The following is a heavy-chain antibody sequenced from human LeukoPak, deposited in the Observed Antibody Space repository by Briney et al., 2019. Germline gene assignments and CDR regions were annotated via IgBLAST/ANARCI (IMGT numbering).Heavy chain of an antibody. J-gene: IGHJ4*02. CDR1: GGSINSFY. D-gene: IGHD4-23*01. CDR2: IYSSGNT. Sequence: SETLSLTCTVSGGSINSFYWSWIRPPAGQGLEWIGRIYSSGNTNYNPYLKSRVTMSMDTSKNQFSLKLTTVTAADTAVYYCARGGKATVVTMWGQGILVTVSS. V-gene: IGHV4-4*07. CDR3: ARGGKATVVTM.